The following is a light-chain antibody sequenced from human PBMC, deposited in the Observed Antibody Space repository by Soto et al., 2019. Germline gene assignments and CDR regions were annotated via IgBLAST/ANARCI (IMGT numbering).Light chain of an antibody. Sequence: DIQMTQSPSSLSASLGDRVTITCQASQTINNYLNWYQQKPGKVPKLLIYDASNLEAGVPSRFSGSGSGTDFTFTISSLEPEDVGTYYCQHYYDIPLTFGGGTKVE. CDR1: QTINNY. J-gene: IGKJ4*01. CDR2: DAS. V-gene: IGKV1-33*01. CDR3: QHYYDIPLT.